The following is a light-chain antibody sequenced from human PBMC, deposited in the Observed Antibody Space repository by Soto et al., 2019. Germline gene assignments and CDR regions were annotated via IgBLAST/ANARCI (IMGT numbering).Light chain of an antibody. J-gene: IGKJ3*01. CDR3: QHYASSPPGLT. CDR1: QRVSSTY. CDR2: GAS. V-gene: IGKV3-20*01. Sequence: EIVLTQSPGTLSLFPGERATLSCRASQRVSSTYFAWYRQKPGQPPRLLIYGASKRATGVPDRVSGSGSGTDFTLTINRLEPEDFAVYYCQHYASSPPGLTLGPGTKVDIK.